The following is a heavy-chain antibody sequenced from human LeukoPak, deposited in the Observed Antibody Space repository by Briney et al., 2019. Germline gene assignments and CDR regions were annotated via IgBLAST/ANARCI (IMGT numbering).Heavy chain of an antibody. CDR3: ARGYCSGGSCYSVENWFDP. D-gene: IGHD2-15*01. CDR2: ISAYNGNT. CDR1: GYTFTSYG. V-gene: IGHV1-18*01. J-gene: IGHJ5*02. Sequence: ASVKVSCMASGYTFTSYGISWVRQAPGQGLEWMGWISAYNGNTNYAQKLQGRVTMTTDTSTSTAYMELRSLRSDDTAVYYCARGYCSGGSCYSVENWFDPWGQGTLVTVSS.